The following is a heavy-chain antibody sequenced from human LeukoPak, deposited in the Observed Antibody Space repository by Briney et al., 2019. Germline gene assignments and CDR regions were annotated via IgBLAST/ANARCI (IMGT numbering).Heavy chain of an antibody. Sequence: SETLSLTCTVSGGSISSYYWSWIRQPPGKGLEWIGYIYYSGSTKYNPSLKSRVTISVDTSKNQFSLKLNSVTAADTAMYYCARHDYSNYVLDNWGQGTLVTVSS. D-gene: IGHD4-11*01. V-gene: IGHV4-59*08. CDR1: GGSISSYY. CDR3: ARHDYSNYVLDN. CDR2: IYYSGST. J-gene: IGHJ4*02.